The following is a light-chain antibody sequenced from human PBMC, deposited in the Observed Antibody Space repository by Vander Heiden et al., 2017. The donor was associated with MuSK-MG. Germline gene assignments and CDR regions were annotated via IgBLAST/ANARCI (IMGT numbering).Light chain of an antibody. Sequence: QSALTQPASVSGSPGQSITIPCTGTSSDIGGYNYVSWYQHNPGKAPKVMIYDVNKRASGVSDRFSGSKSGNTASLTISGLQAEDESNYYCSSYTTTTWVFGGGTKLPVL. CDR1: SSDIGGYNY. V-gene: IGLV2-14*03. CDR2: DVN. CDR3: SSYTTTTWV. J-gene: IGLJ3*02.